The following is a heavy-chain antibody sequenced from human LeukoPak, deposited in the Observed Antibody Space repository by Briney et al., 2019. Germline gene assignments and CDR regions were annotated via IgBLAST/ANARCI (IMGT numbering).Heavy chain of an antibody. CDR3: AKVNGPILTGKLDC. J-gene: IGHJ4*02. Sequence: GGSLRLSCAASGLTLSNIATTWVRQAPGERREWVSTISGSGETTYYADSLKGRFTISRDNSKNTVYLHMNSLRDEDTAVYYCAKVNGPILTGKLDCWGQGTLVTVSS. CDR1: GLTLSNIA. V-gene: IGHV3-23*01. D-gene: IGHD3-9*01. CDR2: ISGSGETT.